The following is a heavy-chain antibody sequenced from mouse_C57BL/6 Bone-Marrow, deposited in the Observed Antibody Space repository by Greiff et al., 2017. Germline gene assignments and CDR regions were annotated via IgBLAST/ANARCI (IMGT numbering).Heavy chain of an antibody. J-gene: IGHJ2*01. V-gene: IGHV3-6*01. Sequence: ESGPGLVKPSQSLTLTCSVTGYSITSGYYWNWIRQFPGNILAWMGYISYDGSNNSNPTLKNQITLTSDTSKIQIFLKLQSMTTEDTATNYCARAIDYDYNFDYWGQGTTLTVSS. CDR2: ISYDGSN. CDR3: ARAIDYDYNFDY. CDR1: GYSITSGYY. D-gene: IGHD2-4*01.